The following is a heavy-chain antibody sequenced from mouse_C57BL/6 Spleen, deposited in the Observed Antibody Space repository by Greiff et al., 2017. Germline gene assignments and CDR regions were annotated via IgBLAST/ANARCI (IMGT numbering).Heavy chain of an antibody. J-gene: IGHJ4*01. CDR1: GYSITSGYY. CDR3: ARENGYYAMDY. Sequence: ESGPGLVKPSQSLSLTCSVTGYSITSGYYWNWIRQFPGNKLEWMGYISYDGSNKYNPSLKNRISITRDTSKNQFFLKLNSVTTEDTATYYCARENGYYAMDYWGQGTSVTVSS. V-gene: IGHV3-6*01. CDR2: ISYDGSN.